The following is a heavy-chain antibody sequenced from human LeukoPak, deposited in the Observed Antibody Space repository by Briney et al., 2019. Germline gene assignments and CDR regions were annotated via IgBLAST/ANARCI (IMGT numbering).Heavy chain of an antibody. CDR2: IRYDGSNK. V-gene: IGHV3-30*02. CDR3: ARTFNTISGVVTGAFDI. J-gene: IGHJ3*02. CDR1: GFTFSSYG. Sequence: PGGSLRLSCAASGFTFSSYGMHWVRQAPGKGLEWVAFIRYDGSNKYYADSVKGRFTISRDNSKNTLYLQMNSLRTEDTAVYYCARTFNTISGVVTGAFDIWGQGTMVTVSS. D-gene: IGHD3-3*01.